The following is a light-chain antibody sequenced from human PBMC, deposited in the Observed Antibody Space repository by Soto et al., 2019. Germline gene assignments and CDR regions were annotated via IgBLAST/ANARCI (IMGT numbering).Light chain of an antibody. J-gene: IGLJ1*01. CDR2: DVS. CDR1: SSDVGGYNY. V-gene: IGLV2-14*01. Sequence: QSALTQPASWYGSPGQSITISCTGTSSDVGGYNYVSWYQQHPGKAPKLMIYDVSNRPSGVSNRFSGSKSGNTASLTISGLQAEDEADYYCSSYTSSSTYYVFGTGTKVTVL. CDR3: SSYTSSSTYYV.